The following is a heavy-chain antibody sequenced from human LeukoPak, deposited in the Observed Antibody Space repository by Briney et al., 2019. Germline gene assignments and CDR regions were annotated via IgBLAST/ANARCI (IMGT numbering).Heavy chain of an antibody. Sequence: SETLSLTCAVYGGSFSGYYWSWIRQPPGKGLEWIGEINHSGRTNYNPSLKSRVTISVDTSKNQFSLKLSSVTAADTAVYYCARQVSYYYDSSGYWSSPFDYWGQGTLVTVSS. J-gene: IGHJ4*02. CDR2: INHSGRT. CDR1: GGSFSGYY. D-gene: IGHD3-22*01. V-gene: IGHV4-34*01. CDR3: ARQVSYYYDSSGYWSSPFDY.